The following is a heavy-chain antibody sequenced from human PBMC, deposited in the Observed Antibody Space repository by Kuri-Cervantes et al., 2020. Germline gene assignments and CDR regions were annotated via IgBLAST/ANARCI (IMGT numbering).Heavy chain of an antibody. CDR3: ARGGYCSSISCEVGYNYYYYYMDV. Sequence: GSLRLSCTVSGGSISSYYWSWIRQPPGKGLEWIGEIGHSGSTNYNPSLKSRVTVSVDTSKNQFSLKLSSVTAADTALYYCARGGYCSSISCEVGYNYYYYYMDVWGKGTTVTVSS. D-gene: IGHD2-2*01. CDR2: IGHSGST. CDR1: GGSISSYY. J-gene: IGHJ6*03. V-gene: IGHV4-34*01.